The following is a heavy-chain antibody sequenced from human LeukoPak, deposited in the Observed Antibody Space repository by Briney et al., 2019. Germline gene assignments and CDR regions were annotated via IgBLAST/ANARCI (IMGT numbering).Heavy chain of an antibody. D-gene: IGHD6-6*01. J-gene: IGHJ4*02. CDR3: AKDREQLAYFDY. Sequence: GGSLRLSCAASGFTVSSNYMSWVRQAPGKGLEWVSAISGSGGSTYYADSVKGRFTISRDNSKNTLYLQMNSLRAEDTAVYYCAKDREQLAYFDYWGQGTLVTVSS. CDR2: ISGSGGST. CDR1: GFTVSSNY. V-gene: IGHV3-23*01.